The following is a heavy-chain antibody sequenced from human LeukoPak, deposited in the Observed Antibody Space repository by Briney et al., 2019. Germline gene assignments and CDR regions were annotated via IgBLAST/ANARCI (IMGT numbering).Heavy chain of an antibody. CDR1: GGSISSYC. D-gene: IGHD3-10*01. CDR3: ARRYASGTSDWFDP. V-gene: IGHV4-59*08. J-gene: IGHJ5*02. CDR2: IHYSEST. Sequence: SETLSLTCTVSGGSISSYCWNWIRQPPGKGLEWIGYIHYSESTNYNPSLKSRVTISVDTSKNQFSLKLSSVTAADTAVYYCARRYASGTSDWFDPWGQGTLVTVSS.